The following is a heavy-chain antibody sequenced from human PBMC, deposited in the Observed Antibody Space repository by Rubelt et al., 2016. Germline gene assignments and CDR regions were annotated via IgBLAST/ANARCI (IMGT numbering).Heavy chain of an antibody. V-gene: IGHV3-48*04. CDR3: ASERVG. Sequence: EVQLVESGGGLVQPGGSLRLSCAASGFSFSDYSMNWVRQAPGKGLEWLSYITSGSDIIHYADSVKGRLTTSSDNANKSLYRKMNSLRVEDTGVYNCASERVGWGQGTLVTVSS. CDR1: GFSFSDYS. CDR2: ITSGSDII. D-gene: IGHD2-2*01. J-gene: IGHJ1*01.